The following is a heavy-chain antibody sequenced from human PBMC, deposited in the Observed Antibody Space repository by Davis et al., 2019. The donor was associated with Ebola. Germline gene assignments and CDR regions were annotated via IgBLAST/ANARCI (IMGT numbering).Heavy chain of an antibody. J-gene: IGHJ3*02. CDR2: IFYSGST. CDR3: ARGPGVNAFDI. CDR1: GGSISGHY. V-gene: IGHV4-59*11. Sequence: PSETLSLTCSVSGGSISGHYWSWFRQPPGKGLEWIGYIFYSGSTKYKPSLTSRLTISVDTSKNQFSLKLSSVTAADTAVYYCARGPGVNAFDIWGQGTMVTVSS.